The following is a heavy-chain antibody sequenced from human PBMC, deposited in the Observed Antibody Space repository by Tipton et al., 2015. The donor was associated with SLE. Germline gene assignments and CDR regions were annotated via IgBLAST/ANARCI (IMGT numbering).Heavy chain of an antibody. V-gene: IGHV4-61*02. CDR3: ARELDAFDI. CDR2: FYSGFT. Sequence: TLSLTCTVSGGSISSGGYSWNWIRQPAGKGLEWIGRFYSGFTTYNPSLNSRATMSVDTSKNRFSLKLISVTAADTAVYYCARELDAFDIWGQGTMVTVSS. CDR1: GGSISSGGYS. J-gene: IGHJ3*02.